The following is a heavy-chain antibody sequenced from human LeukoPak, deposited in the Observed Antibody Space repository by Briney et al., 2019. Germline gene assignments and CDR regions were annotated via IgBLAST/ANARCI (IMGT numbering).Heavy chain of an antibody. CDR2: IWYDGSNK. CDR1: GFTFSNYG. D-gene: IGHD3-3*01. CDR3: ARGLRFLEWLPADYYYYYGMDV. V-gene: IGHV3-33*08. Sequence: GGSLRLSCAASGFTFSNYGMHWVRQAPGKGLEWVAVIWYDGSNKYYADSVKGRFTISRDNSKNTLYLQMNSLRAEDTAVYYCARGLRFLEWLPADYYYYYGMDVWGQGTTVTVSS. J-gene: IGHJ6*02.